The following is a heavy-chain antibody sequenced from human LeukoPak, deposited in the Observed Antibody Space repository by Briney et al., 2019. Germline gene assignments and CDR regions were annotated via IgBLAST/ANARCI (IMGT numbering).Heavy chain of an antibody. D-gene: IGHD2-15*01. V-gene: IGHV4-4*07. Sequence: PSETLSLTCTVSGGSINNYYWSWIRQPAGKGLEWIGRIYTRGSTNYNPSLKSRVTISVGTSKNHFSLKLSSVTAADTAVYYCARGRYCSADICSGGDAFDIWGQGTMVPVSS. J-gene: IGHJ3*02. CDR3: ARGRYCSADICSGGDAFDI. CDR2: IYTRGST. CDR1: GGSINNYY.